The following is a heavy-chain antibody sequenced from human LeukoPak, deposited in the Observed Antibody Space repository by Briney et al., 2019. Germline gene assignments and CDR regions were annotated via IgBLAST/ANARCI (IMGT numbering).Heavy chain of an antibody. D-gene: IGHD3-22*01. Sequence: ASVKVSCKASGYTFTRFDINWVRQATGQGLEWMGWINPNSGGTNYAQKFQGRVTMTRDTSISTAYMELSRLRSDDTAVYYCARDRDDSSGYYRETLFDYWGQGTLVTVSS. V-gene: IGHV1-2*02. CDR2: INPNSGGT. CDR1: GYTFTRFD. J-gene: IGHJ4*02. CDR3: ARDRDDSSGYYRETLFDY.